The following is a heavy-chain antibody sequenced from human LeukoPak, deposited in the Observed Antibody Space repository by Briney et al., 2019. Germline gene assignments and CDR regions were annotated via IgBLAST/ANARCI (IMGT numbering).Heavy chain of an antibody. CDR2: ITWSNGEI. J-gene: IGHJ4*02. D-gene: IGHD6-19*01. CDR3: ARSLRNGSGWASDY. CDR1: GLTFDVYA. V-gene: IGHV3-9*01. Sequence: GGSLRLSCAASGLTFDVYAVHWVRQAPGKGLEWVSGITWSNGEIAYADSVKGRFTISRDNAKMYLQMNSLRTEDTAVYYCARSLRNGSGWASDYWGQGTLVTVSS.